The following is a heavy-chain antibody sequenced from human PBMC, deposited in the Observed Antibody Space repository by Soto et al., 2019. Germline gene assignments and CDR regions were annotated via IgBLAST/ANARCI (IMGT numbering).Heavy chain of an antibody. Sequence: QVQLVQSGAEEKKPGASAKVSCKASGYTFTSYAMHWVRQAPGQRLEWMGWINAGNGNTKYSQKFQGRVTITRDTSASTAYMELSSLRSGDTAVYYCARSIVVVTALDYWGQGTLVTVSS. CDR1: GYTFTSYA. V-gene: IGHV1-3*05. D-gene: IGHD2-21*02. CDR2: INAGNGNT. J-gene: IGHJ4*02. CDR3: ARSIVVVTALDY.